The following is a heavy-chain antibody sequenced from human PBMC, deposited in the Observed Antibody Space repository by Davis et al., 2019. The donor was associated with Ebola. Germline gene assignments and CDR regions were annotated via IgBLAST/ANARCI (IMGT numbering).Heavy chain of an antibody. CDR2: IYTSGST. V-gene: IGHV4-61*09. CDR1: GGSISSGSYY. Sequence: PSETLSLTCTVSGGSISSGSYYWSWIRQPAGKGLEWIGHIYTSGSTNYNPSLKSRVTISVDTSKNQFSLKLRSVTAADTAVYYCARVGPSDFWSAYSHHDAFDLWGQGTRVTVSS. CDR3: ARVGPSDFWSAYSHHDAFDL. J-gene: IGHJ3*01. D-gene: IGHD3-3*01.